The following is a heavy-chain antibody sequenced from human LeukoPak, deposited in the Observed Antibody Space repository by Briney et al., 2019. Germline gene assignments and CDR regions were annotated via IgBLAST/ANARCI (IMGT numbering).Heavy chain of an antibody. D-gene: IGHD3-10*01. V-gene: IGHV4-39*01. CDR2: IYYSGST. J-gene: IGHJ6*02. Sequence: SETLSLTCTVSGGSISSSRYYWGWIRQPPGKGLEWVVSIYYSGSTYYNPSLKSRVTISVDTSKNQFSLKLSSVTAADTAVYYCARLPGDGSGSYSDYYGMDVWGQGTTVTVSS. CDR1: GGSISSSRYY. CDR3: ARLPGDGSGSYSDYYGMDV.